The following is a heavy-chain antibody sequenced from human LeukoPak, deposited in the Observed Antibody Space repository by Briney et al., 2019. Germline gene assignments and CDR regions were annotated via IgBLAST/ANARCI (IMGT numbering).Heavy chain of an antibody. V-gene: IGHV4-59*01. Sequence: SETLSLTCTVSGGSISTYYWSWLRQPPGEGLEWIGYFSGNTNYNPSLKSLVTISVDTSKNQFSLKLSSVTAADTALYYCARHYCSGGSCYLGFDYWRQGTLVTVSS. CDR1: GGSISTYY. CDR2: FSGNT. CDR3: ARHYCSGGSCYLGFDY. J-gene: IGHJ4*02. D-gene: IGHD2-15*01.